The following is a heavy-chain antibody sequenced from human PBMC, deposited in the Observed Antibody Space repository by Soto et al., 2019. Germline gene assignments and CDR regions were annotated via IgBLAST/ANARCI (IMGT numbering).Heavy chain of an antibody. CDR2: ISGSGGST. D-gene: IGHD3-22*01. CDR3: AKDPAKEEGITMIVVNRT. Sequence: GGSLRLSCAASGFTFSSYAMSWVRQAPGKGLEWVSAISGSGGSTYYADSVKGRFTISRDNSKNTLYLQMNSLRAEDTAVYYCAKDPAKEEGITMIVVNRTWGQGTLGTVSP. CDR1: GFTFSSYA. V-gene: IGHV3-23*01. J-gene: IGHJ5*02.